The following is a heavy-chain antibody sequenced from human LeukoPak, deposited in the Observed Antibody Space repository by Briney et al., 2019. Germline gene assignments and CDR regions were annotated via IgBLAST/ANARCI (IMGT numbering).Heavy chain of an antibody. CDR1: GYTFTDFA. CDR2: INTNTGNP. D-gene: IGHD3-10*01. J-gene: IGHJ4*02. V-gene: IGHV7-4-1*02. Sequence: ASVKVSSKASGYTFTDFAMTSVPQAPGQGLEWMGWINTNTGNPTYAKDFTGRFVFSLDTSVSTAYLQMSNLKSEDTAIYYCARETWAGGSEYWGQGNLVTVSS. CDR3: ARETWAGGSEY.